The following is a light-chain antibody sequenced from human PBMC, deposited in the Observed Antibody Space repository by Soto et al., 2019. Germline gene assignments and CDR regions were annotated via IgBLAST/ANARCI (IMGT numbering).Light chain of an antibody. V-gene: IGLV1-47*01. J-gene: IGLJ1*01. Sequence: QSVLTQPPSASGTPGQRVSISCSGGSSNIGSHNVYWYQQLPGTAPKLLIFKNNQRPSGFPDRFSGSKSGTSASLAISGLRSEYEADYYCAAWDDSLSGRVFGTGTKVTVL. CDR2: KNN. CDR1: SSNIGSHN. CDR3: AAWDDSLSGRV.